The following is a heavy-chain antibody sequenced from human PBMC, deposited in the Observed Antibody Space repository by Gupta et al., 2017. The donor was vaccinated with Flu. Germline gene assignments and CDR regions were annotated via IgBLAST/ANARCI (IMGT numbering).Heavy chain of an antibody. J-gene: IGHJ4*02. CDR3: ARDRRTARRPED. V-gene: IGHV3-74*01. D-gene: IGHD1-1*01. CDR1: GSDFSVHS. CDR2: INPDGTIT. Sequence: EVHLVVSGGGLVLPGGSLSLSCPASGSDFSVHSLPWLRHGPGKGLVWVSRINPDGTITDYAESVRGRFAISRDNAKNTLSLQINSLTAEDTATYYCARDRRTARRPEDWGQGTLVIVSS.